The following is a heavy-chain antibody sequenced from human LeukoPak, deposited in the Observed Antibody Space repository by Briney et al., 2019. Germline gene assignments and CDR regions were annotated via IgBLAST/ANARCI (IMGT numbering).Heavy chain of an antibody. CDR3: ARDRADLYSGSYSDYFDY. CDR1: GFTFSSYS. Sequence: PGGSLRLSCAASGFTFSSYSMNWGRQAPGKGLEWVSSISISSSYIYYADSVKGRFTISRDNAKNSLYLQMNTLRAEDTAVYYCARDRADLYSGSYSDYFDYWGQGTLVTVSS. V-gene: IGHV3-21*01. D-gene: IGHD1-26*01. J-gene: IGHJ4*02. CDR2: ISISSSYI.